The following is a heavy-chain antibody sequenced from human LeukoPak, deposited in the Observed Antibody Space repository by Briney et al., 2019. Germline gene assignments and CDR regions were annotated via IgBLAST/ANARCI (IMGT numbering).Heavy chain of an antibody. CDR3: ARGGGRISHTAFYI. D-gene: IGHD2-15*01. CDR1: GFTFSGYA. J-gene: IGHJ3*02. V-gene: IGHV3-30*04. Sequence: GRSLRLSCAASGFTFSGYAMHWVRQAPGKGLDWVAVISYDGSNKYYAGSVKGRFTISRDNSKTTLYLQRTSLRAEDTAVYYCARGGGRISHTAFYIWGQGAMVTVSS. CDR2: ISYDGSNK.